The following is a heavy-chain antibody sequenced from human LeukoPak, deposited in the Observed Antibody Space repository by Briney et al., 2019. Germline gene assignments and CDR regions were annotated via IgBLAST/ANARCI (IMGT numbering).Heavy chain of an antibody. CDR3: ATTSGSEWELLFLDY. D-gene: IGHD1-26*01. Sequence: PSETLSLTCTVSGDSITSSSYFWGWIRQPPGKGLEWIGSISYGGSTYYNPSLKSRVTISVDTSKNQFSLKLSSVTAADTAVFYCATTSGSEWELLFLDYWGREPWSPSPQ. J-gene: IGHJ4*02. V-gene: IGHV4-39*01. CDR2: ISYGGST. CDR1: GDSITSSSYF.